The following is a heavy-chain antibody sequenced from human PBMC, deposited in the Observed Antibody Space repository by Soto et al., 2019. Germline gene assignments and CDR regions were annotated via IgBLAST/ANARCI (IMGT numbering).Heavy chain of an antibody. Sequence: VQLVESGGGVVQPGRSLRLSCAASGFTFSDYAMHWVRQAPGKGLEWVAVVSHDGRNTQYADSVKGRFTISRDSSKNTVSLEMTSLRAEDTAVYYRAKGGRQWLVTSDFNYWGQGALVTVSS. CDR1: GFTFSDYA. V-gene: IGHV3-30*18. CDR2: VSHDGRNT. CDR3: AKGGRQWLVTSDFNY. D-gene: IGHD6-19*01. J-gene: IGHJ4*02.